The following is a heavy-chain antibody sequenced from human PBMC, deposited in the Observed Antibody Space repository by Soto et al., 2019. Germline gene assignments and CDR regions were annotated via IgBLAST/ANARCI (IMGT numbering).Heavy chain of an antibody. J-gene: IGHJ3*02. Sequence: GGSLRLSCAASGFTLSSYAMSWVRQAPGKGLEWVSAISGSGGSTYYADSVKGRFTISRDNSKNTLYLQMNSLRAEDTAVYYCAKYITMVRGVIIEAFDIWGQGTMVTVSS. D-gene: IGHD3-10*01. CDR2: ISGSGGST. V-gene: IGHV3-23*01. CDR1: GFTLSSYA. CDR3: AKYITMVRGVIIEAFDI.